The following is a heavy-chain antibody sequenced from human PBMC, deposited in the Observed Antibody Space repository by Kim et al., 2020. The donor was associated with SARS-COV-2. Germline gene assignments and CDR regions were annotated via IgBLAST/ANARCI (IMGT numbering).Heavy chain of an antibody. V-gene: IGHV3-48*02. CDR1: GFTFSSYT. CDR2: ISSSSSAI. D-gene: IGHD6-19*01. Sequence: GGSLRLSCAASGFTFSSYTMNWVRQAPGKGLEWVSYISSSSSAIYYADSVKGRFTISRDNGKNSLYLQMNSLRDEDTAVYYCARGRLSSGWFIDYWGQGTLVTVSS. J-gene: IGHJ4*02. CDR3: ARGRLSSGWFIDY.